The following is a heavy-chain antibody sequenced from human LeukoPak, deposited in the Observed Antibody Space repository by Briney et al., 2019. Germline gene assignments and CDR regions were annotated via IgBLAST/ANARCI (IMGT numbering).Heavy chain of an antibody. CDR2: IYYSGST. CDR1: GGSISSGGYY. Sequence: PSQTLSLTCTVSGGSISSGGYYWSWIRQHPGKGLEWIGYIYYSGSTYYSPSLKSRVTISVDTSKNQCSLKLSSVTAADTAVYYCATSYDYVPQGAFDIWGLGTMVTVSS. CDR3: ATSYDYVPQGAFDI. D-gene: IGHD3-16*01. V-gene: IGHV4-31*03. J-gene: IGHJ3*02.